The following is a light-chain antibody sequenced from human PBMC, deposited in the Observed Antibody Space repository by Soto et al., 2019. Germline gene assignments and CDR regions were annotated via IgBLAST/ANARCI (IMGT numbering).Light chain of an antibody. V-gene: IGLV2-14*01. CDR2: EVT. CDR1: SSDVGAYNY. CDR3: SSYTTTSTRV. J-gene: IGLJ3*02. Sequence: QSALAQPASVSGSPGQTITISCNGTSSDVGAYNYVSWYQQHPVKAPKLMIYEVTYRPSGVSNRFSGSKSGNTASLTISGLQAEDEADYYCSSYTTTSTRVFGGGTKLTVL.